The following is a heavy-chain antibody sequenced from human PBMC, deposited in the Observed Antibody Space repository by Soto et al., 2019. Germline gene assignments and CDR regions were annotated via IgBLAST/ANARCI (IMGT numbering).Heavy chain of an antibody. V-gene: IGHV4-4*02. J-gene: IGHJ6*02. Sequence: SETLSLTCAVSSGSIDNVYWWSWVRQSPGKGLEWIGETSHDGVTNYNPSLEGRVTISIDKSKNQFYLDLNSVTAADTAVYYCAKGHITIFGVVPYYYGMDVWGQGTTVTVSS. CDR2: TSHDGVT. CDR3: AKGHITIFGVVPYYYGMDV. D-gene: IGHD3-3*01. CDR1: SGSIDNVYW.